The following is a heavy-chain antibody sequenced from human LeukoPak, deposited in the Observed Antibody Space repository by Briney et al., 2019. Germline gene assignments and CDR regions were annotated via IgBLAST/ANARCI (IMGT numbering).Heavy chain of an antibody. CDR2: IYYSGST. CDR1: GFTVSSNY. V-gene: IGHV4-39*07. D-gene: IGHD3-22*01. CDR3: ARDTFTMIVGDAFDI. Sequence: GSLRLSCEASGFTVSSNYMSWVRQPPGKGLEWIGSIYYSGSTYYNPSLKSRVTISVDTSKNQFSLKLSSVTAADTAVYYCARDTFTMIVGDAFDIWGQGTMVTVSS. J-gene: IGHJ3*02.